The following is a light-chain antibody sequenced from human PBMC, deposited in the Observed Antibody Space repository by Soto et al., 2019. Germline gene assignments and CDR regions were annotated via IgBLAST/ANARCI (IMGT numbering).Light chain of an antibody. V-gene: IGKV3-20*01. CDR1: QSVSSSF. Sequence: ESVLTQSPGPLSLSPGERATLSCRASQSVSSSFLAWYQQKPGQAPRLLIDGASSRATGIPERFSGSGSETDFYLTISRLEPEDVAVYYCQQYGSSPLPVGGGTKVEIK. CDR2: GAS. CDR3: QQYGSSPLP. J-gene: IGKJ4*01.